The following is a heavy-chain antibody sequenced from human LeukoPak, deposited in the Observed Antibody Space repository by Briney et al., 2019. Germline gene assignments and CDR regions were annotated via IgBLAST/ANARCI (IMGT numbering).Heavy chain of an antibody. CDR2: LSASGYTT. CDR1: GFTFSDYA. Sequence: PGGSLRLSCAASGFTFSDYAMNWVRQAPGKGLEWVSALSASGYTTYYADSVKGRFTISRDNSKNTLYLQINTLRDEDSAVYYCVKGSSGYYYDYWGQGTLVTVSS. CDR3: VKGSSGYYYDY. D-gene: IGHD3-22*01. V-gene: IGHV3-23*01. J-gene: IGHJ4*02.